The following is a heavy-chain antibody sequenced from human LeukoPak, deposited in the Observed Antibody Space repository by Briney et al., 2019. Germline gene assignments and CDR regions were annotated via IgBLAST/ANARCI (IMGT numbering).Heavy chain of an antibody. J-gene: IGHJ5*02. CDR2: IFYSGST. Sequence: SETLSLTCTVSSGSISTSNYYWGWVRQPPGKALEWIGNIFYSGSTYYSPSLKSRVTISVDTSKNQFSLKLSSVTAADTAVYYCARAVNYYDSSAPNWFDPWGQGTLVTVSS. D-gene: IGHD3-22*01. CDR1: SGSISTSNYY. V-gene: IGHV4-39*07. CDR3: ARAVNYYDSSAPNWFDP.